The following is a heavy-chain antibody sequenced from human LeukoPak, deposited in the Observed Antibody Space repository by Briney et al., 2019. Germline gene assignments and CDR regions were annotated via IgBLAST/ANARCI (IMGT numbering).Heavy chain of an antibody. CDR3: ARSDYHNSGSHTVFDAFDI. V-gene: IGHV4-59*01. J-gene: IGHJ3*02. D-gene: IGHD3-10*01. CDR1: VGSISRYY. Sequence: PSETLSLTCSVSVGSISRYYWSWIRRPPGKGLEWIGYIDDRGNTNYNPFRKSQVTISVDKSKNQFSLKLSFVTAADTAMYYCARSDYHNSGSHTVFDAFDIWGQGTRVTVSS. CDR2: IDDRGNT.